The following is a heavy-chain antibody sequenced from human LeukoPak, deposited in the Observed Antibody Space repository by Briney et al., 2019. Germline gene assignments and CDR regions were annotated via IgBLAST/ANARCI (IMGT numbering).Heavy chain of an antibody. D-gene: IGHD2-21*01. J-gene: IGHJ3*02. CDR2: IASDGSHT. CDR1: GFTFSTYF. Sequence: GRSLRLSCAASGFTFSTYFMHWVRQAPGKGLEWVADIASDGSHTFYVESVKGRFTISRDNSKNTLYLQMNSLRAEDTAVYFCARERQDTILHSGAFDIWGQGTMVPVSS. V-gene: IGHV3-30-3*01. CDR3: ARERQDTILHSGAFDI.